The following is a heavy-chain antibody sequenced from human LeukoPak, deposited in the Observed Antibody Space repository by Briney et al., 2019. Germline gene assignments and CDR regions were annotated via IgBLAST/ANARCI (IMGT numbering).Heavy chain of an antibody. CDR2: IRYDGSHK. Sequence: GGSLRLSCAASGFTFSSYGMHWVRQAPGKGLEWVAFIRYDGSHKYYADSVKGRFTISRDNSKNTLYLQMNSLRAEDTAVYYCAKDSRGLTGYSSGWYLDDAFDIWGQGTMVTVSS. CDR3: AKDSRGLTGYSSGWYLDDAFDI. V-gene: IGHV3-30*02. CDR1: GFTFSSYG. J-gene: IGHJ3*02. D-gene: IGHD6-19*01.